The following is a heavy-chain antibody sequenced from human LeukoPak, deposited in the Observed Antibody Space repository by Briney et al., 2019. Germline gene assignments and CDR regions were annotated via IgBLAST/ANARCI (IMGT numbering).Heavy chain of an antibody. Sequence: SQTLSLTCTVSGGSISSGTDYWSWIRQPAGKGLEWIGRIYISGSTNYNPSLKGRVTISLDTSNNQFSLKLSSVTAADTAVYYCARDRENTSGWQGWFDPWGQGTLVTVSS. CDR2: IYISGST. D-gene: IGHD6-19*01. CDR3: ARDRENTSGWQGWFDP. V-gene: IGHV4-61*02. J-gene: IGHJ5*02. CDR1: GGSISSGTDY.